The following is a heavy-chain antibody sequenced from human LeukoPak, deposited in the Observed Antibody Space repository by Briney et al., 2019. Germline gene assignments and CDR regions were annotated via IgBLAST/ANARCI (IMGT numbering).Heavy chain of an antibody. D-gene: IGHD3-10*01. CDR3: ARPPGFGVGGDDAFDI. Sequence: ESLKISCKGSGYSFTSYWIGWVRQMPGKGLEWMGIIYPGDSDTRYSPSFQGQVTISADKSISTAYLQWSSLKASDTAMYYCARPPGFGVGGDDAFDIWGQGTMVTVSS. CDR2: IYPGDSDT. CDR1: GYSFTSYW. J-gene: IGHJ3*02. V-gene: IGHV5-51*01.